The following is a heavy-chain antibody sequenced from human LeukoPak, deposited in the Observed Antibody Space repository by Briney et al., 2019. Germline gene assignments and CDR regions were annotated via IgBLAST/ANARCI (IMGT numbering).Heavy chain of an antibody. CDR3: ARGLASGDKRRTLDY. V-gene: IGHV4-34*01. D-gene: IGHD3-3*02. CDR1: GGSFRGYY. J-gene: IGHJ4*02. Sequence: PSETLSLTXAVYGGSFRGYYWSWIRQPPGKGLEWIGEINHSGSTNYNPSLKSRVTISVDTSKNQFSLKLSSVTAADTAVYYCARGLASGDKRRTLDYWGQGTLVTVSS. CDR2: INHSGST.